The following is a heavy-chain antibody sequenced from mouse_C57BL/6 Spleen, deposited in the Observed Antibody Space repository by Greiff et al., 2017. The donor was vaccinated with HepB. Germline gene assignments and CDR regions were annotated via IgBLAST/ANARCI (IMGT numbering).Heavy chain of an antibody. Sequence: EVQLQQSGPVLVKPGASVKMSCKASGYTFTDYYMNWVKQSHGKSLEWIGVINPYNGGTSYNQKFKGKATLTVDKSSSTAYMELNSLTSEDSAVYYCARGELRPSMDYWGQGTSVTVSS. D-gene: IGHD3-2*02. J-gene: IGHJ4*01. CDR3: ARGELRPSMDY. CDR2: INPYNGGT. CDR1: GYTFTDYY. V-gene: IGHV1-19*01.